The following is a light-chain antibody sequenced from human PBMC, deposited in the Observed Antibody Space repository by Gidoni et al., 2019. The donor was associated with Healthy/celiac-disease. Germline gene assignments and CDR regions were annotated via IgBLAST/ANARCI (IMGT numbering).Light chain of an antibody. J-gene: IGKJ1*01. Sequence: DIQMTQSPSSLSASVGDRVTITCRASQSITNYLNWYQQKPGKAPKLLIYAASSLQSGVPSRFSGSGSGTDFTLTISSQQPEDFATYYCQQSYSTPRTFGQGTKVEIK. CDR3: QQSYSTPRT. V-gene: IGKV1-39*01. CDR1: QSITNY. CDR2: AAS.